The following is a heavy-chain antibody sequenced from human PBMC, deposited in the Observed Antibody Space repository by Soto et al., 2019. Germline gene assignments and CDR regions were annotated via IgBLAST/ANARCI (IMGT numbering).Heavy chain of an antibody. CDR3: ARVGDYYDSSGYYFDY. J-gene: IGHJ4*02. V-gene: IGHV1-2*04. D-gene: IGHD3-22*01. Sequence: QVQLVQSGAEVKKPGASVKVSCKASGYTFTGYYMHWVRQAPGQGLEWMGWINPNSGGTNYAQKFQGWVTMTRDTSISTAYMEVSRLRSDDTAVYYCARVGDYYDSSGYYFDYWGQGPLVTVSS. CDR1: GYTFTGYY. CDR2: INPNSGGT.